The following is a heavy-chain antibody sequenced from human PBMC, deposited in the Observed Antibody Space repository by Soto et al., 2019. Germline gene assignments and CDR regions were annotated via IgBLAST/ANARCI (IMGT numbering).Heavy chain of an antibody. J-gene: IGHJ3*02. CDR1: GGTFSSYT. CDR3: ARDPSYGGNLRVDI. Sequence: QVQLVQSGAEVKKPGSSVKVSCKASGGTFSSYTISWVRQAPGQGLEWMGRIIPILGIANYAQKFQGRVTITADKSTRTAYMELSSLRSEDTAVYYCARDPSYGGNLRVDIWGQGTMVTVSS. D-gene: IGHD4-17*01. V-gene: IGHV1-69*08. CDR2: IIPILGIA.